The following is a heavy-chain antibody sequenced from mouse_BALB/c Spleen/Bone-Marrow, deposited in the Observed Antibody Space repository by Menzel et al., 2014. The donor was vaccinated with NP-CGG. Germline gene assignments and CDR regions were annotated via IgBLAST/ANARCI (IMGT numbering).Heavy chain of an antibody. J-gene: IGHJ4*01. CDR1: GFTFSSYA. D-gene: IGHD1-2*01. CDR2: ISSGGST. Sequence: EVKVVESGGGLVKPGGSLKLSCAASGFTFSSYAMSWVRQTPEKRLEWVASISSGGSTYYPDSVKGRFTNSRDNARNILYLQMSSLRSEDTAMYYCAREGGTTAHYYAMDYWGQGTSVTVSS. CDR3: AREGGTTAHYYAMDY. V-gene: IGHV5-6-5*01.